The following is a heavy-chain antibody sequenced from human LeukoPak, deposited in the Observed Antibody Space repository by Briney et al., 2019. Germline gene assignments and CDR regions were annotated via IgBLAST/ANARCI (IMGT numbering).Heavy chain of an antibody. CDR1: GFTFSSYG. CDR2: ISYDGSNK. D-gene: IGHD3-22*01. V-gene: IGHV3-30*18. Sequence: SGGSLRLSCAASGFTFSSYGMHWVRQAPGKGLEWVAVISYDGSNKYYADSVKGRFTISRDNSKNTLYLQMNSLRAEDTAVYYCAKERDYYDSSGYYFDYWGQGTLVTVSS. CDR3: AKERDYYDSSGYYFDY. J-gene: IGHJ4*02.